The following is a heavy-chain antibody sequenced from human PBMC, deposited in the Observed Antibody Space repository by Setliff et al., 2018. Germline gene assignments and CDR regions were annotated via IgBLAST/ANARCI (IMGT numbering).Heavy chain of an antibody. D-gene: IGHD5-12*01. CDR3: ARTATGYTNVWYDY. CDR1: GYIFTNYW. J-gene: IGHJ4*02. V-gene: IGHV5-51*01. Sequence: GESLKISCKASGYIFTNYWIGWVRQMPGKGLEWMGIIYPRDSDTRYSPSFQGQVTISADKSISTAYLEWSSLKASDTAMYYCARTATGYTNVWYDYWGQGTLVTVSS. CDR2: IYPRDSDT.